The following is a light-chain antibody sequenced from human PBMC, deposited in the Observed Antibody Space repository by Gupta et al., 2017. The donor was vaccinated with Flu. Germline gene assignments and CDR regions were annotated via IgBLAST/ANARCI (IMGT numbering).Light chain of an antibody. Sequence: SSNIGNNDVSGYQHFPETAPKLLIYEKNKRPSGIPDRFSGSKSGTSATLGITGLQTGDEADYYCGAWDSSLSAILFGGGTKLTVL. J-gene: IGLJ3*02. V-gene: IGLV1-51*02. CDR3: GAWDSSLSAIL. CDR2: EKN. CDR1: SSNIGNND.